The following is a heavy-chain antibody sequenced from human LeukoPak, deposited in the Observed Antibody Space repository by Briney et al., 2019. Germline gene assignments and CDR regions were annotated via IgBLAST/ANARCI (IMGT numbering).Heavy chain of an antibody. CDR1: GFTFSSYW. CDR2: INSDGSST. J-gene: IGHJ4*02. D-gene: IGHD1-26*01. CDR3: ARRSSGSPPYYFGY. Sequence: GGSLRLSCAASGFTFSSYWMHWVRQAPGKGLVWVSRINSDGSSTSYADSVKGRFTISRDNAKNTLYLQMNSLRAEDTAVYYCARRSSGSPPYYFGYWGQGTLVTVSS. V-gene: IGHV3-74*01.